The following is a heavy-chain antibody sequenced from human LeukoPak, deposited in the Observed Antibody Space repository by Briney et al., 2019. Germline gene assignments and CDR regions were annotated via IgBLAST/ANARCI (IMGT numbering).Heavy chain of an antibody. D-gene: IGHD4-17*01. J-gene: IGHJ4*02. Sequence: GGSLGLSCAASGFTFSSYVMYWVRQAPGTGLEYVSAISNNGGSTYYANSVKGRFTISRDNSKNTLYLQMSSLRAEDMAVYYCARTADYGDYGDYWGQGTLVTVSS. CDR2: ISNNGGST. V-gene: IGHV3-64*01. CDR1: GFTFSSYV. CDR3: ARTADYGDYGDY.